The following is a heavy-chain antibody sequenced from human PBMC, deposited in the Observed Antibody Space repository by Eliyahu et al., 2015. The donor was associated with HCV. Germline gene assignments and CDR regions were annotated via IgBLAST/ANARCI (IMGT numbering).Heavy chain of an antibody. CDR2: IXHSGST. CDR1: GGSFSGYY. J-gene: IGHJ5*02. CDR3: ARGLRPERRLLWPDRYNWFDP. D-gene: IGHD3-10*01. Sequence: QVQLQQWGAGLLKPSETLSLTCAVYGGSFSGYYWXWIRQPPGKGLEWIGEIXHSGSTNYNPSLKSRVTISVDTSKNQFSLKLSSVTAADTAVYYCARGLRPERRLLWPDRYNWFDPWGQGTLVTVSS. V-gene: IGHV4-34*01.